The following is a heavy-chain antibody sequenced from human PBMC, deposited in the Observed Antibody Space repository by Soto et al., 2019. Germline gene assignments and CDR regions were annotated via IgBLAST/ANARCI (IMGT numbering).Heavy chain of an antibody. CDR2: IYPGDSDT. Sequence: LGESLKISCKGSGYSFTSYWIGWVRQMPRKGLEWMGIIYPGDSDTRYSPSFQGQVTISADKSISTAYLQWSSLKASDTAMYYCARGVTARAAAGRWLWFDPWGQGTLVTVSS. CDR3: ARGVTARAAAGRWLWFDP. J-gene: IGHJ5*02. V-gene: IGHV5-51*01. D-gene: IGHD6-13*01. CDR1: GYSFTSYW.